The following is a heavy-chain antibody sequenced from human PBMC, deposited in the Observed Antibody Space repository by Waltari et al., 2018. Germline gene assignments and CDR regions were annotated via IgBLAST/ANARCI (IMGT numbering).Heavy chain of an antibody. CDR2: IYYSGST. D-gene: IGHD6-19*01. CDR3: ASLGIAVAGLEH. J-gene: IGHJ1*01. CDR1: GGSISSSSYY. Sequence: QLQLQESGPGLVKPSETLSLTCTVSGGSISSSSYYWGWIRQPPGKGLEWIGSIYYSGSTYYNPSLKSRVTRSVDTSKNQFSLTLSSVTAADTAVYYCASLGIAVAGLEHWGQGTLVTVSS. V-gene: IGHV4-39*07.